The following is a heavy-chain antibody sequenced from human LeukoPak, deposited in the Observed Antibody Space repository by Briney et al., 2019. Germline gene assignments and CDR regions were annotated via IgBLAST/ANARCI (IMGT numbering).Heavy chain of an antibody. V-gene: IGHV3-74*01. J-gene: IGHJ4*02. CDR2: IDSDESVT. CDR3: AKDLKEGFCSTTSCYGIDS. Sequence: GGSLRLSCVASGFTFSSFWMHWVRQAPGRGLVWVSRIDSDESVTNYADSVKGRFTISRDNAKNTLYLQMNSLRAEDTALYYCAKDLKEGFCSTTSCYGIDSWGQGTLVTVSS. D-gene: IGHD2-2*01. CDR1: GFTFSSFW.